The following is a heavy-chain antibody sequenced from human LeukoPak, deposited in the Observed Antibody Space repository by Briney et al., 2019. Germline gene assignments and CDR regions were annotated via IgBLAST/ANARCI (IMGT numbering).Heavy chain of an antibody. V-gene: IGHV3-74*01. CDR2: INSEGGLI. CDR1: GFALSDYW. D-gene: IGHD6-25*01. CDR3: TRAAEQRPIDY. J-gene: IGHJ4*02. Sequence: GGSLRLSCAASGFALSDYWMRWVRQAPGKGLVWVSRINSEGGLISYADSVKGRFTIYRDNAKNTLYLQMNSLTAEDTAMYYCTRAAEQRPIDYWGQGTLVTVSS.